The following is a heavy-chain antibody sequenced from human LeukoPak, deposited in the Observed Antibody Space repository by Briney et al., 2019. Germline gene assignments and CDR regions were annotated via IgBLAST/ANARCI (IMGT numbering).Heavy chain of an antibody. D-gene: IGHD3-10*01. Sequence: ASVKVSCKASGGTFSSYAISWVRQAPGQGLEWMGGIIPIFGTANYAQKFQGRVTITADESTSTAYMELSSLRSEDTAVYYCARGPRITLVRGGQWYYYMDVWGKGTTVTISS. J-gene: IGHJ6*03. CDR1: GGTFSSYA. CDR2: IIPIFGTA. CDR3: ARGPRITLVRGGQWYYYMDV. V-gene: IGHV1-69*13.